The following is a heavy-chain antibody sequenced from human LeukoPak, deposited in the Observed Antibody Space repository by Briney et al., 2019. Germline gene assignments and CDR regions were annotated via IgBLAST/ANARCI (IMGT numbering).Heavy chain of an antibody. V-gene: IGHV1-24*01. J-gene: IGHJ4*02. CDR2: FDPEDGET. CDR1: GYTLTELS. CDR3: ATVLAAAGAGGFDY. Sequence: ASVKVSCKVSGYTLTELSMHWVRQAPGKGLEWMGGFDPEDGETIYAQKFQGRVTMTEDTSTDTAYMELSSLRSEDTAVYYCATVLAAAGAGGFDYWGQGTLVTVSS. D-gene: IGHD6-13*01.